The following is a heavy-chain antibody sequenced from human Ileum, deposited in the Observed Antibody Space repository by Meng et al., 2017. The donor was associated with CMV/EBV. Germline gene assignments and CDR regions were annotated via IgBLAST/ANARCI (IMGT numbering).Heavy chain of an antibody. CDR2: INHSGST. Sequence: SETLSLTCAVYGGSFSGYYWSWIRQPPGKGLEWIGEINHSGSTNYNPSLKSRVTISVDTSKNQFSLKLSSVTAADTAVYYCARDAYSSSYRYTPRDYWGQGTLVTVSS. D-gene: IGHD3-16*02. J-gene: IGHJ4*02. V-gene: IGHV4-34*01. CDR1: GGSFSGYY. CDR3: ARDAYSSSYRYTPRDY.